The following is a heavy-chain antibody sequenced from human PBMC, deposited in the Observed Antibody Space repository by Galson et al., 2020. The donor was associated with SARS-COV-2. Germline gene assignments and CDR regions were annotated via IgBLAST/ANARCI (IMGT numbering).Heavy chain of an antibody. CDR1: GFTLSDHA. D-gene: IGHD6-19*01. J-gene: IGHJ4*02. CDR3: ARDGQSRRGWAFDY. CDR2: ILFDGSEK. Sequence: GESLKTSCAASGFTLSDHAKQWVRPAPGKGPEWVAQILFDGSEKYYGDSVRGRFTISRDSSKNTVYLQMNNLRVDDTAVYYCARDGQSRRGWAFDYSGQGTLLTVSS. V-gene: IGHV3-33*05.